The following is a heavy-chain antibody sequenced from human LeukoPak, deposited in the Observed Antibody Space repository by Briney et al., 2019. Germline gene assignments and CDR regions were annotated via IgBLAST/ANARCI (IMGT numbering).Heavy chain of an antibody. D-gene: IGHD3-22*01. CDR1: GFTFSSYE. Sequence: EGSLRLSCAASGFTFSSYEMTWVRQAPGKGLEWVSYISSSGSTIYYADSVKGRFTISRDNAKNSLYLQMNSLRAEDTAVYYCARHVVAVGFDYWGQGTLVTVSS. J-gene: IGHJ4*02. CDR3: ARHVVAVGFDY. V-gene: IGHV3-48*03. CDR2: ISSSGSTI.